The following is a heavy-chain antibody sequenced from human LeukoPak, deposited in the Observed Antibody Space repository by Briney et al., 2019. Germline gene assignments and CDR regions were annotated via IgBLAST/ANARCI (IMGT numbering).Heavy chain of an antibody. D-gene: IGHD5-24*01. CDR1: GFTVNSNY. Sequence: PGGSLRLSCAASGFTVNSNYMSWVRQAPGRGLEWVSVISSGGFTSYADSVKGRFTISRDNSKNTLYLQMNSLRAEDTAVYYCAKDPNMAKGAFDIWGQGTMVTVSS. J-gene: IGHJ3*02. CDR3: AKDPNMAKGAFDI. CDR2: ISSGGFT. V-gene: IGHV3-66*01.